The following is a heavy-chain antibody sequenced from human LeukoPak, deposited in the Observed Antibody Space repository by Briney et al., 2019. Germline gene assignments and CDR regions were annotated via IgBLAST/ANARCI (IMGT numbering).Heavy chain of an antibody. CDR3: AKLSSSYWYFDY. J-gene: IGHJ4*02. Sequence: SETLSLTCTVSGDSIITISHYWAWIRQAPGKRLVWIGTVYYSGYTYYNPSLRTRLTMSIDTSQNQFSLRLSSVTAADTSIYYCAKLSSSYWYFDYWGQGALVAVSS. CDR1: GDSIITISHY. D-gene: IGHD2-15*01. CDR2: VYYSGYT. V-gene: IGHV4-39*01.